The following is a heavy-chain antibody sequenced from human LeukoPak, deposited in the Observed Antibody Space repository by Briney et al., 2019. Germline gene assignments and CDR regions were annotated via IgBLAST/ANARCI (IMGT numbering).Heavy chain of an antibody. J-gene: IGHJ6*03. Sequence: GGSLRLSCAASRFTFSSDGMHWVRQAPGKGLEWVAVIWYDGSKKYYADSVKGRFTISRDNSKNTLYLQMSSLRAEDTAVYYCARDRNSNSNYYYYYMDVWGKGTTVTVSS. CDR2: IWYDGSKK. CDR3: ARDRNSNSNYYYYYMDV. V-gene: IGHV3-33*01. CDR1: RFTFSSDG. D-gene: IGHD4-11*01.